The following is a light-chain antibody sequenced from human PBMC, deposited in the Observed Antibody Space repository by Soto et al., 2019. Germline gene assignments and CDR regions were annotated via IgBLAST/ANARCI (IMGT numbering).Light chain of an antibody. CDR1: QSVSSN. J-gene: IGKJ4*01. V-gene: IGKV3-15*01. CDR3: QKYNNWPPLT. Sequence: EIVMTQSPATLSVSPGERATLSCRASQSVSSNLAGYQQKPGQAPRLLIYGASTRAAGIPDRFNGSVYGTEFTLNISSLQSEDVAVYYCQKYNNWPPLTFGGGTKVEIQ. CDR2: GAS.